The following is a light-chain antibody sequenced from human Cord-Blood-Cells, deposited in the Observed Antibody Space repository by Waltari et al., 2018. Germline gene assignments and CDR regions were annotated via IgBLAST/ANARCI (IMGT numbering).Light chain of an antibody. Sequence: QSALTQPASVSGSPGQSITISCTGTSSDVGGYNYVSWYQQHPGKAPKLMIYEVSNRPSGVSNRFSGSKSGITASLTISGLQAEDEADYYCSSYTSSSTVFGTGTKVTVL. J-gene: IGLJ1*01. CDR3: SSYTSSSTV. CDR2: EVS. V-gene: IGLV2-14*01. CDR1: SSDVGGYNY.